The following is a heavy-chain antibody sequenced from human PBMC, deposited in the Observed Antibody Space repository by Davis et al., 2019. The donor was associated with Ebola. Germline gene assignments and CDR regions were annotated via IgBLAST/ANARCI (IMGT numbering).Heavy chain of an antibody. J-gene: IGHJ4*02. V-gene: IGHV1-18*04. D-gene: IGHD6-19*01. CDR1: GYTFTNYG. CDR3: ARDSSGWYYFDY. CDR2: INPHNGNT. Sequence: AASVKVSCKASGYTFTNYGITWVRQAPGQGLEWMGWINPHNGNTNYAQNVQGRVTMTTDPSTSTAYMEVGSLKSDDTAVYYCARDSSGWYYFDYWGQGTLVTVSS.